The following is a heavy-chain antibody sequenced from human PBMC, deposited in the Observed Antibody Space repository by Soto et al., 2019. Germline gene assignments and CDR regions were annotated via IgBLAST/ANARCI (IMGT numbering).Heavy chain of an antibody. V-gene: IGHV3-30-3*01. CDR3: ARGKRTIFGVVIILGWLVP. Sequence: LRLSCAASGFTFSSYAMHWVRQAPGKGLEWVAVISYDGSNKYYADSVKGRFTISRDNSKNTLYLQMNSLRAEDTAVYYCARGKRTIFGVVIILGWLVPWGQGTLVTVSS. CDR2: ISYDGSNK. J-gene: IGHJ5*02. D-gene: IGHD3-3*01. CDR1: GFTFSSYA.